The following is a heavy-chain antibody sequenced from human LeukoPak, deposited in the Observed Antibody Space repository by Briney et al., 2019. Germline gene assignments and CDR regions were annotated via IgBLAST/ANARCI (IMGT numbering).Heavy chain of an antibody. Sequence: PGGSLRLPCAASGFTFSSYAMSWVRQAPGKGLEWVSVIYSGGSTYYADSVKGRFTISRDNSKNTLYLQMNSLRAEDTAVYYCARDLEMATTKTFYGMDVWGQGTTVTVSS. CDR1: GFTFSSYA. V-gene: IGHV3-66*01. CDR2: IYSGGST. J-gene: IGHJ6*02. D-gene: IGHD5-24*01. CDR3: ARDLEMATTKTFYGMDV.